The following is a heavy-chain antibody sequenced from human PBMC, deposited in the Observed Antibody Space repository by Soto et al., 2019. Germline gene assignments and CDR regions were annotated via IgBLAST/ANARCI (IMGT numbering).Heavy chain of an antibody. Sequence: PSETLSLTCTVSGGSISSGGYYWSWIRQHPGKGLEWIGYIYYSGSTYYNPSLKSRVTISVDTSKNRFSLKLSSVTAADTAVYYCARVGYYDFWSGYFRPDDAFEIWGQGTMVTVSS. D-gene: IGHD3-3*01. CDR2: IYYSGST. CDR1: GGSISSGGYY. CDR3: ARVGYYDFWSGYFRPDDAFEI. V-gene: IGHV4-31*03. J-gene: IGHJ3*02.